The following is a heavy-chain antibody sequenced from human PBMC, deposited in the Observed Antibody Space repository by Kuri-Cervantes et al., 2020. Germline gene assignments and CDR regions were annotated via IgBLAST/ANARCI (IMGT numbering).Heavy chain of an antibody. CDR2: IKGDGSEK. J-gene: IGHJ4*02. CDR1: GFTLSDHY. D-gene: IGHD7-27*01. CDR3: AKERLGMGFDY. V-gene: IGHV3-7*04. Sequence: ESLKISCAAYGFTLSDHYMSWIRQAPGKGLEWVANIKGDGSEKYYVDSVKGRFTISRDNARNSLYLRMDSLRVEDTALYYCAKERLGMGFDYWGQGALVTVSS.